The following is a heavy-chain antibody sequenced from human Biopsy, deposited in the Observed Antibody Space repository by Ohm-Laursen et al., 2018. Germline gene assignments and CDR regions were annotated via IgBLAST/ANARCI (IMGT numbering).Heavy chain of an antibody. CDR2: IYNTETT. J-gene: IGHJ5*02. Sequence: SDTLSLTCAVNGESSSGYFWAWLRQPPGKGLEWIGSIYNTETTFYNPSLKSRVTISVDTSTNQFSLKVSSVTAADTALYFCARHPTGFWFDPWGHGTLVTVPS. CDR1: GESSSGYF. CDR3: ARHPTGFWFDP. V-gene: IGHV4-39*01.